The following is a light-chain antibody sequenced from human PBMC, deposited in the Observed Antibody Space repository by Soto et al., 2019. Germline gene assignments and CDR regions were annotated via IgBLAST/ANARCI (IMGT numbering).Light chain of an antibody. V-gene: IGLV2-23*03. CDR3: CSYAGSSTFHYV. CDR1: SSDVGSYNL. J-gene: IGLJ1*01. CDR2: EGS. Sequence: HSALTQPASVSGSPGQSITISCTGTSSDVGSYNLVSWYQQHPGKAPKLMIYEGSKRPSGVSNRFSGSKSGNTASLTISGLQAEDEADYYCCSYAGSSTFHYVFGTGTKLTVL.